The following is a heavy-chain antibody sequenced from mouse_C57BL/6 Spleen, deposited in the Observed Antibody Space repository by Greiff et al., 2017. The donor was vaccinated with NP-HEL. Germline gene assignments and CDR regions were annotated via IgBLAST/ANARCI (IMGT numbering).Heavy chain of an antibody. V-gene: IGHV1-64*01. CDR2: IHPNSGST. D-gene: IGHD2-3*01. CDR3: ASSIYDGCYPFAY. J-gene: IGHJ3*01. Sequence: QVQLQQPGAELVKPGASVKLSCKASGYTFTSYWMHWVKQRPGQGLEWIGMIHPNSGSTNYNEKFKSKATLTVDKSSSTAYMKLCSLTSEDSAVYYCASSIYDGCYPFAYWGQGTLVTVSA. CDR1: GYTFTSYW.